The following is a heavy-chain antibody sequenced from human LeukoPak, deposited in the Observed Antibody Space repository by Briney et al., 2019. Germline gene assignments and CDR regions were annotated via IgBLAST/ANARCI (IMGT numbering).Heavy chain of an antibody. J-gene: IGHJ4*02. V-gene: IGHV5-51*01. CDR3: ARQPNPDFDY. CDR2: IYPGDSVT. CDR1: GYRFTNYW. Sequence: GESLKISCKGSGYRFTNYWIGWVRQMPGKGLEWVGIIYPGDSVTRYSPSFQGQVTISADKSISTAYLQWSSLKASDTAMYYCARQPNPDFDYWGQGTLVTVSS.